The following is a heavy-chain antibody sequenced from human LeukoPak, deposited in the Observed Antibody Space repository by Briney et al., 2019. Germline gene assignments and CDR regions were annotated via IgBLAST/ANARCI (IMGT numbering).Heavy chain of an antibody. D-gene: IGHD3-16*01. CDR3: ASYYESSR. CDR1: GYSISSDYY. Sequence: SETLSLTCTVSGYSISSDYYWGWIRQPPGKGLEWIGSIYYSGSTYYNPSLKSRVTISVDTSKNQFSLKLSSVTAADTAVYYCASYYESSRWGQGTLVTVSS. CDR2: IYYSGST. V-gene: IGHV4-38-2*02. J-gene: IGHJ4*02.